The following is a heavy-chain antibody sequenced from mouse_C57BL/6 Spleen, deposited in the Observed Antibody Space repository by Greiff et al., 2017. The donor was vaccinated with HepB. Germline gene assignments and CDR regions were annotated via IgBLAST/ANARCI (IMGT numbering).Heavy chain of an antibody. J-gene: IGHJ2*01. V-gene: IGHV5-17*01. CDR1: GFTFSDYG. D-gene: IGHD1-1*01. CDR3: ATSSHFDY. Sequence: EVKLVESGGGLVKPGGSLKLSCAASGFTFSDYGMHWVRQAPEKGLEWVAYISSGSSTIYYADTMKGRFTISRDNAKNTLFLQMTSLRSEDTAMYYCATSSHFDYWGQGTTLTVSS. CDR2: ISSGSSTI.